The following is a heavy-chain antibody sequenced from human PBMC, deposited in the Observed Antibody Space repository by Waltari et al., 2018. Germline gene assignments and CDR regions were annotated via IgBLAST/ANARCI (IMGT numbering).Heavy chain of an antibody. CDR2: FDPEDGET. J-gene: IGHJ3*02. V-gene: IGHV1-24*01. CDR3: ATQLGGYDAFDI. D-gene: IGHD3-16*01. Sequence: QVQLVQSGAEVKKPGASGKVSCKVSGYTPTEISMPRVRQAPGKGLEWMGGFDPEDGETIYAQKFQGRVTMTEDTSTDTAYMELSSLRSEDTAVYYCATQLGGYDAFDIWGQGTMVTVSS. CDR1: GYTPTEIS.